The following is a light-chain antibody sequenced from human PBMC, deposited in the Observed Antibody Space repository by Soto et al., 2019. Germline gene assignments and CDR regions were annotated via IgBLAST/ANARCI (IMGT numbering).Light chain of an antibody. Sequence: ETVLTQSPGTLSLSPGERATLSCRTSQRVSSSYLGWYQQKPGQAPRLLIYGPSSRASGIPDRFSASGSGTDFTLTISRLEPEDSAVYYCQRYSSSPYTFGQGTRLEIK. V-gene: IGKV3-20*01. CDR2: GPS. J-gene: IGKJ2*01. CDR1: QRVSSSY. CDR3: QRYSSSPYT.